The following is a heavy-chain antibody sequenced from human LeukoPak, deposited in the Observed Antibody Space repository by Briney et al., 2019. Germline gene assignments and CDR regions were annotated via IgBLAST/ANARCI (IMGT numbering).Heavy chain of an antibody. CDR3: ARKRPYGGTLVYYYMDV. D-gene: IGHD4-23*01. CDR2: MNRNSGNT. V-gene: IGHV1-8*01. CDR1: GYTFTSYD. Sequence: ASVTVSCKASGYTFTSYDINWVRQATGQGLEWMGWMNRNSGNTGYAQKFQGRDTMTRNTAISTAYMELSSLRSEDTAVYYCARKRPYGGTLVYYYMDVWGKGTTVTVSS. J-gene: IGHJ6*03.